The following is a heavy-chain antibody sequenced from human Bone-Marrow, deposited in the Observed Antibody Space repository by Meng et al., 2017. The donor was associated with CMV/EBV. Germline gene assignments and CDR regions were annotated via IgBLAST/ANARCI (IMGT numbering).Heavy chain of an antibody. Sequence: GESLKISCAASGFTFDDYTMHWVRQAPGKGLEWVSLISWDGGSTYYADSVKGRFTISRDNAKNSLYLQMNSLRAEDTAVYYCAILIVVVPAADFVTPGGDAFDIWGQGTRVTVSS. CDR1: GFTFDDYT. V-gene: IGHV3-43*01. D-gene: IGHD2-2*01. J-gene: IGHJ3*02. CDR3: AILIVVVPAADFVTPGGDAFDI. CDR2: ISWDGGST.